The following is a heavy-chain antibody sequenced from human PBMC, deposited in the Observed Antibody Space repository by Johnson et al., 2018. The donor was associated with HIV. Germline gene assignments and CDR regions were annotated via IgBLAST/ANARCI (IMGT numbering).Heavy chain of an antibody. D-gene: IGHD3-3*01. Sequence: EVQVVESGGGLVQPGGSLRLSCAASGFTFSSYSMNWVRQAPGKGLEWVSYISSSSSTIYYADSVKGRFTISRDNAKNSLYLQMNSLRAEDTAVYYCASMGVLRVLEWLFRTDAFDIWGQGTMVTVSS. V-gene: IGHV3-48*01. J-gene: IGHJ3*02. CDR3: ASMGVLRVLEWLFRTDAFDI. CDR2: ISSSSSTI. CDR1: GFTFSSYS.